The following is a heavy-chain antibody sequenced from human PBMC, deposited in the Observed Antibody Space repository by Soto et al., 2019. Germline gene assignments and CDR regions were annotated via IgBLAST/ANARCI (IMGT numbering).Heavy chain of an antibody. J-gene: IGHJ4*02. Sequence: GGSLRLSCAASGFTFSSFAMSWVRQAPGKGLEWVSTINKSGGSTYYADSVKGRFTISRDNSKNMLFLQINGLRAEDAAVYYCAKDPPTTGTTFDYWGRGTLVTVSS. CDR1: GFTFSSFA. V-gene: IGHV3-23*01. CDR2: INKSGGST. CDR3: AKDPPTTGTTFDY. D-gene: IGHD1-1*01.